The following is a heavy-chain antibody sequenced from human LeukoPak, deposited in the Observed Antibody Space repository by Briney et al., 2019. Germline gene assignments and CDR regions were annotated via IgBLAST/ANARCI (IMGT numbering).Heavy chain of an antibody. CDR1: GFTFDDYG. Sequence: PEGSLRLSCAASGFTFDDYGMSWVRQAPGKGLEWVSGINWNGGSTGYADSVKGRFTISRDNAKNSLYLQMNSLRAEDTALYYCARNSSSWYPVSGSDGYDIWGQGTMVTVSS. J-gene: IGHJ3*02. D-gene: IGHD6-13*01. V-gene: IGHV3-20*04. CDR2: INWNGGST. CDR3: ARNSSSWYPVSGSDGYDI.